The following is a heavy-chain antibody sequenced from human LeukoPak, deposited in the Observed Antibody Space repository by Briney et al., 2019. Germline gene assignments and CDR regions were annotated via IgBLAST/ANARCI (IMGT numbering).Heavy chain of an antibody. CDR3: ARDQIEGRRRVRSYYFDY. Sequence: PGGSLRLSCAASGFTFSSYAMHWVRQAPGKGLEWVAVISYDGSNKYYADSVKGRFTISRDNSKNTLYLQMNGLRAEDTAVYYCARDQIEGRRRVRSYYFDYWGQGTLVTVSS. CDR2: ISYDGSNK. D-gene: IGHD3-10*01. CDR1: GFTFSSYA. J-gene: IGHJ4*02. V-gene: IGHV3-30-3*01.